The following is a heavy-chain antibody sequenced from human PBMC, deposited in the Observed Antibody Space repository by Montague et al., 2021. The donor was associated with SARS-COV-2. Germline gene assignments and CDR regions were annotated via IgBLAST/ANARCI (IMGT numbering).Heavy chain of an antibody. D-gene: IGHD1-1*01. CDR1: GDSVSSNSAT. J-gene: IGHJ6*02. CDR2: TYYRSKWYN. CDR3: TSGREGNYNVMDV. Sequence: CAISGDSVSSNSATWNWVRQSPLRGLEWLGRTYYRSKWYNDYAXXXRGRVTINPDTSKNQFSLQLNSVTPEDTAIYYCTSGREGNYNVMDVWGQGTTVTVSS. V-gene: IGHV6-1*01.